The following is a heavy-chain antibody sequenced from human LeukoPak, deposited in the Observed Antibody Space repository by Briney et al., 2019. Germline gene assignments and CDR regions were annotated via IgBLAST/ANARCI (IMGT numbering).Heavy chain of an antibody. J-gene: IGHJ3*02. CDR3: AKDPNGDYVGAFDS. Sequence: GGSLRLSCVASALRFSSFAMTWVRQVPGKGLEWVSGIHGSGETTYYADSVKGRFTISRDNSREMLYLQMNSLRVEDTAVYYCAKDPNGDYVGAFDSWGQGTMVTVSS. CDR2: IHGSGETT. V-gene: IGHV3-23*01. CDR1: ALRFSSFA. D-gene: IGHD4-17*01.